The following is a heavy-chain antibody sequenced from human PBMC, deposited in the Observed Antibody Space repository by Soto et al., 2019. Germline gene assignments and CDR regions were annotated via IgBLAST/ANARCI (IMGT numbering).Heavy chain of an antibody. CDR1: GYSFTSYW. J-gene: IGHJ5*02. V-gene: IGHV5-10-1*01. Sequence: GHSLKISCMGSGYSFTSYWISWVRQMTGKGLEWMGRIDASDSYTNYSSSFQGHVTISADKSISTAYLQGSSLKASDTVMYYCARPEYSSSSASVDPSSQGTLVSDSS. D-gene: IGHD6-6*01. CDR2: IDASDSYT. CDR3: ARPEYSSSSASVDP.